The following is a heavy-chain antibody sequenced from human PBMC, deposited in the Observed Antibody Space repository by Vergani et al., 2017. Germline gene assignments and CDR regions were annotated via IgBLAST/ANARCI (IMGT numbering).Heavy chain of an antibody. CDR3: ASSYDDSSGYYRFYDYYGMDV. CDR2: IIPIFGTA. V-gene: IGHV1-69*06. Sequence: QVQLVQSGAEVKKPGSSVKVSCKASGGTFSSYAISWVRQAPGQGLEWMGGIIPIFGTANYAQKFQGRVTITADKSTSTAYMELSSLRSEDTAVYYCASSYDDSSGYYRFYDYYGMDVWGQGTTVTVSS. D-gene: IGHD3-22*01. J-gene: IGHJ6*02. CDR1: GGTFSSYA.